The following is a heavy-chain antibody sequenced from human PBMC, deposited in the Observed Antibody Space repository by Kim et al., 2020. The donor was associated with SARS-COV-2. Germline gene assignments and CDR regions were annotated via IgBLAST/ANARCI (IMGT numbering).Heavy chain of an antibody. J-gene: IGHJ5*02. D-gene: IGHD2-2*02. Sequence: SRVTISVDTSKNQFSLKLSPVTAADTAVYYCARWNIVVVPAAIGYNWFDPWGQGTLVTVSS. CDR3: ARWNIVVVPAAIGYNWFDP. V-gene: IGHV4-34*01.